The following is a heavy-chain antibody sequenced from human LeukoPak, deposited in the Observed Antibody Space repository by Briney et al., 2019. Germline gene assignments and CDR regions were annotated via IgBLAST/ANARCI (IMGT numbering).Heavy chain of an antibody. D-gene: IGHD5-12*01. CDR2: IYYTGSI. J-gene: IGHJ4*02. CDR1: GGSISRNY. V-gene: IGHV4-59*01. Sequence: SETLSLTCTVSGGSISRNYWSWIRKPPGKGLQWIGYIYYTGSINYNPSLKSRVTISVDTSKNQFSLRLSSVTAADTAVYYCARALGSVGYVYFDYRGQGTLVTVSS. CDR3: ARALGSVGYVYFDY.